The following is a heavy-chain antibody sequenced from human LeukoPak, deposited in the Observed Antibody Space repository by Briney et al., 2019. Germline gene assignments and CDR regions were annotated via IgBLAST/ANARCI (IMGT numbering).Heavy chain of an antibody. CDR2: INPSGGST. CDR1: GYTFTSYY. V-gene: IGHV1-46*01. J-gene: IGHJ4*02. CDR3: ARSPTGIDTDFDY. Sequence: GASVKVSCKASGYTFTSYYMHWVRQAPGQGLEWMGIINPSGGSTSYAQKFQGRVTMTRSISINTAYLELTSLRSEDTAVYYCARSPTGIDTDFDYWGQGTLVTVSS. D-gene: IGHD1-14*01.